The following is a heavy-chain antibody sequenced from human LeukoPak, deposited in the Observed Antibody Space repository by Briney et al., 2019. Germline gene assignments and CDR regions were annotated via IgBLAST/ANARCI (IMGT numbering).Heavy chain of an antibody. D-gene: IGHD3-16*01. Sequence: GGSLRLSCAASGFTFSSYSMNWVRQAPGKGLEWVSSISSSSSYIYYADSVKGRFTISRDNAKNSLYLQMNSLRAEDTAVYYCARDRSGGHWFDPWGQGTLVTVSS. CDR1: GFTFSSYS. CDR2: ISSSSSYI. CDR3: ARDRSGGHWFDP. V-gene: IGHV3-21*01. J-gene: IGHJ5*02.